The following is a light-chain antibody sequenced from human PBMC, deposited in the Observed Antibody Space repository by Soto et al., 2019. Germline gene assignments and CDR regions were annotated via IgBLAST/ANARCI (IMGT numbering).Light chain of an antibody. CDR1: SSDVGGYNY. J-gene: IGLJ1*01. CDR3: CSYAGSYSYV. Sequence: QSARTQPRSVSGSPGQSVTISCTGTSSDVGGYNYVSWYQQHPGKAPKLMIYDVSKRPSGVPDRFSGSKSGNTASLTISGLQAEDEADYYCCSYAGSYSYVFGTGTQVTVL. CDR2: DVS. V-gene: IGLV2-11*01.